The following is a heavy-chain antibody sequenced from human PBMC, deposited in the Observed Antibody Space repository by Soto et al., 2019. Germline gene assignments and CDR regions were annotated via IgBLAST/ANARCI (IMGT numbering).Heavy chain of an antibody. V-gene: IGHV4-59*01. CDR3: ATGTGGSPLSWFDP. CDR2: IYYSGST. D-gene: IGHD2-15*01. J-gene: IGHJ5*02. Sequence: SETLSLTCTVSGDSISSYYWSWIRQPPGKGLEWIGDIYYSGSTNYNPSLKSRVTMSEDTSKNQVSLKLSSVTAADTAVYYCATGTGGSPLSWFDPWGQGTLVTVSS. CDR1: GDSISSYY.